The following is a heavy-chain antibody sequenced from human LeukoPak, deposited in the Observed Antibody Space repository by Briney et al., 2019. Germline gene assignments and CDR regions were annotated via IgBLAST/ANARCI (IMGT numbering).Heavy chain of an antibody. Sequence: SETLSLTCTVSGGSFKSINYYWAGTGKPPGKGLAWFGNIFYSGSTFSTPSLKSRVTISLDTSKKHFSLKVTSVTAADTAVYYCARGEVMVIAANYFDPWGQGTLVTVSS. CDR1: GGSFKSINYY. V-gene: IGHV4-39*07. D-gene: IGHD2-15*01. CDR3: ARGEVMVIAANYFDP. J-gene: IGHJ5*02. CDR2: IFYSGST.